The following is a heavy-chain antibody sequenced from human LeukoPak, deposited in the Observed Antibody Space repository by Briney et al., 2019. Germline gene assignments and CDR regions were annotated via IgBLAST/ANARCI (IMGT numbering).Heavy chain of an antibody. CDR1: GFTFSSYA. D-gene: IGHD1-26*01. Sequence: GGSLRLSCAASGFTFSSYAMSWVPQAPGEGLEWVSAISGGAGSTYYADSVKGRVTISRDNSKNTLYLRLNSLRAEDTAVYYCATDRFLGRFAHWGQGILVTVSS. V-gene: IGHV3-23*01. CDR2: ISGGAGST. J-gene: IGHJ4*02. CDR3: ATDRFLGRFAH.